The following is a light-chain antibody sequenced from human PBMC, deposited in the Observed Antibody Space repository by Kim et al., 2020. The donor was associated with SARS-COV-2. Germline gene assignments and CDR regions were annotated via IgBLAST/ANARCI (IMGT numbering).Light chain of an antibody. CDR2: DVS. Sequence: GQSIPIACTGTSSGVGGYNYVPWYQQHPGKAPNLVIYDVSNRPSGVSNRFSGSKSGNTASLTISGLQAEDEADYYCNSYTSSSNWVFGGGTQLTVL. J-gene: IGLJ3*02. CDR3: NSYTSSSNWV. CDR1: SSGVGGYNY. V-gene: IGLV2-14*04.